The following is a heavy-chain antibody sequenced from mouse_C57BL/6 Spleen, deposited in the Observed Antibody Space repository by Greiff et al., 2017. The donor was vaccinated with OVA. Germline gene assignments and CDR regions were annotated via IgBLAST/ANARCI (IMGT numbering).Heavy chain of an antibody. D-gene: IGHD2-2*01. CDR3: ARIYYGYDWFAY. CDR1: GYTFTSYW. Sequence: VQLQQPGAELVRPGTSVKLSCKASGYTFTSYWMHWVKQRPGQGLEWIGVIDPSDSYTNYNQKFKGKATLTVDTSSSTAYMQLSSLTSEDSAVYYCARIYYGYDWFAYWGQGTLVTVSA. CDR2: IDPSDSYT. V-gene: IGHV1-59*01. J-gene: IGHJ3*01.